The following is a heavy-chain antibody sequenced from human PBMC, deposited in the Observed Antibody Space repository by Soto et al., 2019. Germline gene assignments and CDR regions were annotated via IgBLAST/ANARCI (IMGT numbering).Heavy chain of an antibody. V-gene: IGHV3-53*01. Sequence: SGGSLRLSCAASGFTVSSNYMSLVRQAPGKGLEWGSFIYSGGSTYYADSVKGRFTISRDNSKNTLYLQMNSLRAKDTAVYYCARDTYPNPDFWSGELVCEYWGQGTLVPVS. CDR2: IYSGGST. D-gene: IGHD3-3*01. CDR3: ARDTYPNPDFWSGELVCEY. J-gene: IGHJ4*02. CDR1: GFTVSSNY.